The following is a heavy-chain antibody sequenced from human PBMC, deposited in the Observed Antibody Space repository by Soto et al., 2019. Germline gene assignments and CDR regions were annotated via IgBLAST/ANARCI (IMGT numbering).Heavy chain of an antibody. CDR2: IIPIFGSA. Sequence: QVQLVQSGAEVKKPGSSVKVSCKAPGGTLSSYAINWVRQAPGQGLEWRGGIIPIFGSANYAPTFHVRVTISADEPASTAYMEVSSLRSEDTAVYYCAGTRVMPYIAGMDVWGQGTTVTVSS. D-gene: IGHD2-2*01. CDR3: AGTRVMPYIAGMDV. J-gene: IGHJ6*02. V-gene: IGHV1-69*01. CDR1: GGTLSSYA.